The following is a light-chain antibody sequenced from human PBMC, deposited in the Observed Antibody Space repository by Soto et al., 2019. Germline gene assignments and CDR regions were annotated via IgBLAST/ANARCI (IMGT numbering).Light chain of an antibody. CDR3: SSYTSSTHNYV. CDR1: SSDVGGYNY. Sequence: QSVLTQPASVSGSPGQSITISCTGTSSDVGGYNYVSWYQQHPGKAPKLMIYDVSNRPSGVSNRFSGSKSGNTASLTISGLQAEDEADYYCSSYTSSTHNYVFGTGTKVIVL. V-gene: IGLV2-14*01. CDR2: DVS. J-gene: IGLJ1*01.